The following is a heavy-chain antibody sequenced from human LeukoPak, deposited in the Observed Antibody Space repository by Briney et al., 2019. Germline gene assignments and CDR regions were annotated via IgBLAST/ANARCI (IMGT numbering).Heavy chain of an antibody. CDR2: IYYSGST. Sequence: NPSETLSLTCTVSGGSISSYYWSWIRQPPGKGLEWIGYIYYSGSTNYNPSLKSRVTISEDTSKNQFSLKLSSVTAADTAVYYCARLVVGTGRMIAAAVHFDYWGQGTLVTVSS. D-gene: IGHD6-13*01. V-gene: IGHV4-59*01. J-gene: IGHJ4*02. CDR3: ARLVVGTGRMIAAAVHFDY. CDR1: GGSISSYY.